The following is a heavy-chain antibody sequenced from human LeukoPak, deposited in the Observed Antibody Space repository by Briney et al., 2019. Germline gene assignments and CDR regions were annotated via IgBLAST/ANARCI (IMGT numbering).Heavy chain of an antibody. CDR1: GFTFSNYW. V-gene: IGHV3-7*01. CDR2: IRGDGSRQ. Sequence: GGSLRLSCAASGFTFSNYWMVWVRQAPGEGLEWVADIRGDGSRQYYLDSVKGRFTISRDNAKNSLYLQMSSLRADDTAVYYCVRDANYHDGSNYYDVLDIWGQGTMVTVSS. J-gene: IGHJ3*02. D-gene: IGHD3-22*01. CDR3: VRDANYHDGSNYYDVLDI.